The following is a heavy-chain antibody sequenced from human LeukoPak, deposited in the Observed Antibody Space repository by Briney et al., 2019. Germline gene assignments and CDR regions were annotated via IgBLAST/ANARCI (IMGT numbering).Heavy chain of an antibody. Sequence: SVKVSCKASGGTFSSYAISWVRQAPGQGLEWMGGIIPIFGTASYAQKFQGRVTITADESTSTAYMELNSLRSEDTAGYYCSGYSTGPGRPGSYYNNWFDPWGQGTLVTVSS. CDR1: GGTFSSYA. CDR3: SGYSTGPGRPGSYYNNWFDP. CDR2: IIPIFGTA. V-gene: IGHV1-69*01. D-gene: IGHD3-10*01. J-gene: IGHJ5*02.